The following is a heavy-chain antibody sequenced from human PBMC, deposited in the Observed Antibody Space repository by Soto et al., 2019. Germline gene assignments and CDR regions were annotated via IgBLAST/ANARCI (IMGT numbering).Heavy chain of an antibody. V-gene: IGHV3-23*01. Sequence: TGGSLRLSCAASGFTFSSYAMSWVRQAPGKGLEWVSAISGSGGSTYYADSVKGRFTISRDNSKNTLYLQMNSLRAEDTAVYYCAKVPAEGYCSGGTCAGDYWVQGTLVTVS. CDR1: GFTFSSYA. CDR2: ISGSGGST. CDR3: AKVPAEGYCSGGTCAGDY. J-gene: IGHJ4*02. D-gene: IGHD2-15*01.